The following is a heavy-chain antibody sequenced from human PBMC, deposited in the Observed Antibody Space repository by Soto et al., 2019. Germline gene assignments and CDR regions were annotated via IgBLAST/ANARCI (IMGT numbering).Heavy chain of an antibody. CDR1: GFTVSSYE. V-gene: IGHV3-13*01. D-gene: IGHD6-6*01. CDR2: INIGGDT. J-gene: IGHJ5*02. CDR3: VRGEMRSSSGHTWFDP. Sequence: GGSLRLSCGASGFTVSSYEMHWVRQGTGKGLEWVSRINIGGDTFYSGSVKGRFTVSRENARNSAYLQMNSLRVGDTAVYYCVRGEMRSSSGHTWFDPWGQGVLVTVSS.